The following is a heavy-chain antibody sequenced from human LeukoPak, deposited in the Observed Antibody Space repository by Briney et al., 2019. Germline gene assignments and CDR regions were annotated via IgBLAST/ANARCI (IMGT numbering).Heavy chain of an antibody. CDR2: ITSDGSST. V-gene: IGHV3-74*03. D-gene: IGHD3-22*01. Sequence: GGSLRLSCAASGFTLSSYWMIWVRQAPGKGLVWVSRITSDGSSTTYADSVKGRFTISRDTAKNTLSLQMNSLRAEDTAVYYCARGPRFDSSGYYNIWGQGTMVTVSS. CDR3: ARGPRFDSSGYYNI. J-gene: IGHJ3*02. CDR1: GFTLSSYW.